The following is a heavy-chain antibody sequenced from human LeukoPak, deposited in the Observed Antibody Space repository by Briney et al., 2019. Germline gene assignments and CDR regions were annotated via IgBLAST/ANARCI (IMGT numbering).Heavy chain of an antibody. CDR2: INPNSGGT. V-gene: IGHV1-2*02. D-gene: IGHD3-10*01. CDR3: ARAGFRRFGPTRGWFDP. CDR1: GYTFTNYY. Sequence: RASVKVSCKASGYTFTNYYMHWVRQAPGQGLEWMGWINPNSGGTNYAQKFQGRVTMTRDTSISTAYMELSRLRSDDTAVYYCARAGFRRFGPTRGWFDPWGQGTLVTVSS. J-gene: IGHJ5*02.